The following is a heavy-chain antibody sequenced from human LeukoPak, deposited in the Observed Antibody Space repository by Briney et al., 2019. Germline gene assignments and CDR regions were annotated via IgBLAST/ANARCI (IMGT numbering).Heavy chain of an antibody. J-gene: IGHJ6*03. Sequence: SWVRQAPGKGLEWVGRIKSKTDGGTTDYAAPVKGRFTISRDDSKNTLYLQMNSLKTEDTAVYYCTTDRTGTHESSYYYYYMDVWGKGTTVTVSS. D-gene: IGHD1-7*01. V-gene: IGHV3-15*01. CDR3: TTDRTGTHESSYYYYYMDV. CDR2: IKSKTDGGTT.